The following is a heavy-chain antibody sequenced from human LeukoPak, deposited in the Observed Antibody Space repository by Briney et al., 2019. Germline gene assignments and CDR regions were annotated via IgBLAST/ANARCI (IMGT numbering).Heavy chain of an antibody. Sequence: SSHWIGWIRQPPGKGLEWIGSIYYSGSTYYNPSLKSRVTISVDTSKNQFSLKLSSVTAADTAVYYCARTVVNYFDYWGQGTLVTVSS. V-gene: IGHV4-39*01. CDR2: IYYSGST. CDR3: ARTVVNYFDY. J-gene: IGHJ4*02. CDR1: SSHW.